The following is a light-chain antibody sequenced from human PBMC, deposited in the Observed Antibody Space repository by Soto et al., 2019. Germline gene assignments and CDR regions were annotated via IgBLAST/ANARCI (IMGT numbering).Light chain of an antibody. CDR3: SSYTSSSIDYV. J-gene: IGLJ1*01. CDR1: SSDVGGYNY. V-gene: IGLV2-14*01. CDR2: EVS. Sequence: QSVLTQPASVSGSPGQSITISCTGTSSDVGGYNYVSWYQQHPGKAPKLMIYEVSNRPSGVSTRFSCSKSGNTASLTISGLQAEDEADYYCSSYTSSSIDYVFGTGTKLTVL.